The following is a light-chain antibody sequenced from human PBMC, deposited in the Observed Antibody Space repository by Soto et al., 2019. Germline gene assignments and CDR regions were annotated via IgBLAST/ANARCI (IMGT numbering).Light chain of an antibody. V-gene: IGLV2-14*01. CDR1: SSDVGGYNY. CDR3: SSYTSSSTHWV. Sequence: QSALTQPASVSGSPGQSITISCTGTSSDVGGYNYVSWYQQHPGKAPKLMIYQVSNRPSGVSNRFYGSKSGNTASLTISGLQAEDEADYYCSSYTSSSTHWVFGGGTKRTVL. J-gene: IGLJ3*02. CDR2: QVS.